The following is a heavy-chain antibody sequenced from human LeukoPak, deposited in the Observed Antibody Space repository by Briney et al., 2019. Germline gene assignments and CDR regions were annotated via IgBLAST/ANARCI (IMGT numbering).Heavy chain of an antibody. Sequence: PSETLSLTCTVSGGSISSYYWSWIRQPPGKGLGWIGYIYYSGSTNYNPSLKSRVTISVDTSKNQFSLKLSSVTAADTAVYYCARHTPYGVLATHFDYWGQGTLVTVSS. CDR2: IYYSGST. CDR1: GGSISSYY. V-gene: IGHV4-59*08. J-gene: IGHJ4*02. CDR3: ARHTPYGVLATHFDY. D-gene: IGHD4-17*01.